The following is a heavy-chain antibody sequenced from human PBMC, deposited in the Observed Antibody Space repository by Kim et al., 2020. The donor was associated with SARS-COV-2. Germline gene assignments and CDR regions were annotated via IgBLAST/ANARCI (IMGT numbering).Heavy chain of an antibody. J-gene: IGHJ6*01. V-gene: IGHV3-30*04. Sequence: GGSLRLSCAASGFTFSSYAMHWVRQAPGKVLEWVAVISYDGSNKYYADSVKGRFTISRDNSKNTLYLQMNSLRAEDTAVYYCASAGTGSSGYYYHYYYGMDVWGEGTTGTVSS. CDR3: ASAGTGSSGYYYHYYYGMDV. CDR2: ISYDGSNK. CDR1: GFTFSSYA. D-gene: IGHD3-22*01.